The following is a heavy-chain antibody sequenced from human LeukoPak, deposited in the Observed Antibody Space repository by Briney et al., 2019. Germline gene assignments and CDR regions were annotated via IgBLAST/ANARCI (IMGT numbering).Heavy chain of an antibody. Sequence: PSETLSLTCTVFGGSISSYYWSWIRQPPGKGLEWIGYIYYSGITNYNPSLKSRVTISADTSKNQFSLKLNSVTAADTAVYYCARAKTEETYYYDSSGFYFDYWGQGTLVTVSS. J-gene: IGHJ4*02. CDR3: ARAKTEETYYYDSSGFYFDY. CDR1: GGSISSYY. D-gene: IGHD3-22*01. V-gene: IGHV4-59*01. CDR2: IYYSGIT.